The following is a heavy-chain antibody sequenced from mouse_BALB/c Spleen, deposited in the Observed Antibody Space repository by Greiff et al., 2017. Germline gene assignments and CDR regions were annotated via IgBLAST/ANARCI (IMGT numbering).Heavy chain of an antibody. V-gene: IGHV3-2*02. D-gene: IGHD1-1*01. CDR2: ISYSGST. CDR3: ARGFYYLAY. Sequence: DVQLQESGPGLVKPSQSLSLTCTVTGYSITSDYAWNWIRQFPGNKLEWMGYISYSGSTSYNPSLKSRISITRDTSKNQFFLQLNSVTTEDTATYYCARGFYYLAYWGQGTLVTVSA. CDR1: GYSITSDYA. J-gene: IGHJ3*01.